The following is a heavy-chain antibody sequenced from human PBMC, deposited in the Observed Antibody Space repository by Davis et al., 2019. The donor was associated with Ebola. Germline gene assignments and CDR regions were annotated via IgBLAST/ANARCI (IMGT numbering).Heavy chain of an antibody. D-gene: IGHD3-16*01. Sequence: GGSLRLSCAASGFTFSSYWMSWVRQAPGKGLEWVSAISGSGGSTYYADSVKGRFTISRDNSKNTLYLQMNSLRAEDTAVYYCARGYDYVWGSYKFLGDYWGQGTLVTVSS. J-gene: IGHJ4*02. CDR3: ARGYDYVWGSYKFLGDY. CDR1: GFTFSSYW. V-gene: IGHV3-23*01. CDR2: ISGSGGST.